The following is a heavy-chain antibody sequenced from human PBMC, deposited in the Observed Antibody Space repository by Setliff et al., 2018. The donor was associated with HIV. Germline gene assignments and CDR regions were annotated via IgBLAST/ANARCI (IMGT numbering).Heavy chain of an antibody. D-gene: IGHD3-10*01. V-gene: IGHV4-34*01. J-gene: IGHJ6*03. Sequence: ASETLSLTCAVYGGSFNGYYWSWIRQPPGKGLEWIGEINHSGSTNYNPSLKSRVTISLDTSKNQFSLKLSSVTAADTAVYYCARGRGRITMLQGVTTFEYYMDVWDKGTTVTVSS. CDR3: ARGRGRITMLQGVTTFEYYMDV. CDR2: INHSGST. CDR1: GGSFNGYY.